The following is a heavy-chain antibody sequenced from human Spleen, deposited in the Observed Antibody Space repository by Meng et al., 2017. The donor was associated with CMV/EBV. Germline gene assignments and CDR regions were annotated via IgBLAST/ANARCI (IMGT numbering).Heavy chain of an antibody. Sequence: GSLRLSCTVSGYSISSGYYWGWIRQPPGKGLEWIGSIYHSGSTYYNPSLKSRVTISVDTSKNQFSLKLSSVIAADTAVYYCATPSTVTTLPVNYWGQGILVTVSS. CDR3: ATPSTVTTLPVNY. CDR1: GYSISSGYY. J-gene: IGHJ4*02. D-gene: IGHD4-17*01. CDR2: IYHSGST. V-gene: IGHV4-38-2*02.